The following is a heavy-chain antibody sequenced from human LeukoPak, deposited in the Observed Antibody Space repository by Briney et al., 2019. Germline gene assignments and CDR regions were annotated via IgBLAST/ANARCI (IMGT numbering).Heavy chain of an antibody. Sequence: KASETLSLTCTVSGGSISSYYWSWVRQPPGKGLEWIGYIYYSGSTNYNPSLKSRVTISVDTSKNQFSLKLSSVTAADTAVYYCAREPYYYDSSRAFDIWGQGTMVTVSS. CDR3: AREPYYYDSSRAFDI. J-gene: IGHJ3*02. D-gene: IGHD3-22*01. V-gene: IGHV4-59*12. CDR2: IYYSGST. CDR1: GGSISSYY.